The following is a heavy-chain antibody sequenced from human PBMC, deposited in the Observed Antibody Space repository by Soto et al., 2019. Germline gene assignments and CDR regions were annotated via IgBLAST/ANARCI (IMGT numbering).Heavy chain of an antibody. V-gene: IGHV1-69*06. D-gene: IGHD6-6*01. J-gene: IGHJ6*02. CDR1: GGTFSNYA. Sequence: QVQLVQSGAEVKKPGSSVKVSCKASGGTFSNYAISWVRQAPGQGLEWMGGIIPIFGTANYAQKFQGRVTITADKITSTACMELSSLRSEDTAVYSCAIVEYSSSFHYYYYYGMDVWGQGTTVTVSS. CDR3: AIVEYSSSFHYYYYYGMDV. CDR2: IIPIFGTA.